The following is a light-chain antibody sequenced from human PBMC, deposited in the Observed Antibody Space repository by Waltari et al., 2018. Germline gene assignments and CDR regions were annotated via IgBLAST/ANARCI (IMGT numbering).Light chain of an antibody. CDR2: GAS. J-gene: IGKJ1*01. V-gene: IGKV3-15*01. CDR1: QSISSS. CDR3: LQRSNWRT. Sequence: EIVMTPSPAPLFLSPGESATLSCRASQSISSSIAWYQQKPGQAPRLLIYGASSRATGIPDRFSGSGSGTDFTLTISSLEPEDVAVYYCLQRSNWRTFGQGTKVEIK.